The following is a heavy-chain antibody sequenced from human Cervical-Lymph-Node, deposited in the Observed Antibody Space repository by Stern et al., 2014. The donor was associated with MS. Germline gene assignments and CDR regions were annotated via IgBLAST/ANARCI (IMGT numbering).Heavy chain of an antibody. CDR2: IYYTGTT. D-gene: IGHD2-2*03. CDR3: ARKSLSMDHYFDS. J-gene: IGHJ4*02. Sequence: QLQESGPGLVKPSETLSLTCTVSGASISSYYWNWIRQPPGKGLAWIGYIYYTGTTNYNPSLKGRVAISLDTSKNQFSLILRSVSAADTAVYYCARKSLSMDHYFDSWGQGTLVTVSS. CDR1: GASISSYY. V-gene: IGHV4-59*01.